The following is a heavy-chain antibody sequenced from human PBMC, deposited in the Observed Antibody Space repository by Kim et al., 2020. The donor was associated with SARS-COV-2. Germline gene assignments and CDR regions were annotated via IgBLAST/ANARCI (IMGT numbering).Heavy chain of an antibody. V-gene: IGHV3-9*01. J-gene: IGHJ5*02. CDR3: AKDSYSSTWYSGGWFAP. Sequence: SLKGRLNISRANARNSLYLQMNSLRPEDTALYYCAKDSYSSTWYSGGWFAPWGQGTLVTVSS. D-gene: IGHD6-13*01.